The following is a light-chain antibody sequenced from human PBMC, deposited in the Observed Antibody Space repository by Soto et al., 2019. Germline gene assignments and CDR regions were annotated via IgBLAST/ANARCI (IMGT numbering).Light chain of an antibody. J-gene: IGKJ1*01. Sequence: GDRVTITCRASQWISTWLAWYQQKPGKAPKLLIFEATTLETGVPSRFSGSGSGTDFTLTITSLQPDDLATYYCQQYSTYWTFGQGTKVEVK. CDR1: QWISTW. CDR3: QQYSTYWT. CDR2: EAT. V-gene: IGKV1-5*01.